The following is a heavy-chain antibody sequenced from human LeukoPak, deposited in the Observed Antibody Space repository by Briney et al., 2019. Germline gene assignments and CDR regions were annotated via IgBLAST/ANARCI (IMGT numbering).Heavy chain of an antibody. D-gene: IGHD5-18*01. CDR2: INHSGST. J-gene: IGHJ4*02. Sequence: SETLSLTCAVYGGSFSGYYWSWIRQPPGRGLEWIGEINHSGSTNYNPSLKSRVTISVDTSKNQFSLKLSSVTAADTAVYYCARTDVDTAMVTGRDYFDYWGQGTLVTVSS. V-gene: IGHV4-34*01. CDR3: ARTDVDTAMVTGRDYFDY. CDR1: GGSFSGYY.